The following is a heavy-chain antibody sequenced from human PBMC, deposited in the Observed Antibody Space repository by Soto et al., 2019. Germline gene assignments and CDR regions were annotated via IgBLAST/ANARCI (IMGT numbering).Heavy chain of an antibody. CDR3: ARDGEKCISTSCYAPEDNWFDP. V-gene: IGHV3-33*01. D-gene: IGHD2-2*01. CDR1: GFTLSTYG. CDR2: ISSDGSDE. J-gene: IGHJ5*02. Sequence: QVQLVESGGGVVQPGRSLRLSCVASGFTLSTYGMNWVRQAPGKGLEWVAAISSDGSDEEYADSVKGRFTISRDNSKNTLYLQMNSLRAEDTAMYYCARDGEKCISTSCYAPEDNWFDPWGQGTLVTVSS.